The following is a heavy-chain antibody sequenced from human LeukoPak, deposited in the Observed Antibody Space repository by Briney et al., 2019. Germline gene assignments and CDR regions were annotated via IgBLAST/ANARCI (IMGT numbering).Heavy chain of an antibody. CDR2: ISYIGST. D-gene: IGHD4-17*01. V-gene: IGHV4-59*11. CDR3: ARHLVTVAKGFDI. J-gene: IGHJ3*02. CDR1: DDSFSSHY. Sequence: SETLSLTCAVSDDSFSSHYWTWIRQPPGKGLEWIGYISYIGSTNYNPSLKSRVTISIDTSKNQFSLKLSSVTAADTAVYYCARHLVTVAKGFDIWGQGTMVSVSS.